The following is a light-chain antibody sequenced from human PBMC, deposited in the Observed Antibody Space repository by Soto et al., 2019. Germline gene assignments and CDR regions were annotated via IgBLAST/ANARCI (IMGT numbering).Light chain of an antibody. J-gene: IGKJ3*01. CDR3: QQYGNSPGFT. CDR2: GAS. Sequence: EIVLTQSPATLSLSPGERATLSCRASLSISNSLSWYQQKPGQAPRLLIYGASSRATGIPDRFSGSGSGTDFTLTISRLEPEDFAVYYCQQYGNSPGFTFGPGTKVDI. CDR1: LSISNS. V-gene: IGKV3-20*01.